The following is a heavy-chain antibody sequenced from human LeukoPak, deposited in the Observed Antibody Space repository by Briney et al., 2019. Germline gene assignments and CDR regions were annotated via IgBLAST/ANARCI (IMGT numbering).Heavy chain of an antibody. CDR2: VKRYEGGT. J-gene: IGHJ4*02. D-gene: IGHD6-19*01. CDR1: GFTFSNYW. CDR3: ASGASSAWYYFDY. Sequence: GGSLRLSCAASGFTFSNYWMSWVRQAPGKGLEWVATVKRYEGGTHYMDSVKGRFAISRDNSKNTLYLQMNSLRAEDTAVYYCASGASSAWYYFDYWGQGTLVTVSS. V-gene: IGHV3-7*01.